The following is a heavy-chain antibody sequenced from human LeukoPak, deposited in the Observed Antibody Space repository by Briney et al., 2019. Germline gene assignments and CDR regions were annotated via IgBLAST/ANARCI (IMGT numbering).Heavy chain of an antibody. Sequence: PGGSLRLSCAVSGIILSNYGMSWVRQAPGKGLEWVAGISGSGGGTKCADSVKGRFTISRDNAKNTLYLQMNSLRAEDAAVYFCAKRGVVIRVILVGFHKEAYYFDSWGQGALVTVSS. CDR1: GIILSNYG. D-gene: IGHD3-22*01. CDR3: AKRGVVIRVILVGFHKEAYYFDS. J-gene: IGHJ4*02. V-gene: IGHV3-23*01. CDR2: ISGSGGGT.